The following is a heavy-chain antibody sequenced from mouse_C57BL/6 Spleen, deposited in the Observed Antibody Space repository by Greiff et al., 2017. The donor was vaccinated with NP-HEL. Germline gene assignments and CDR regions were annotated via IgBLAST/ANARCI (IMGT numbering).Heavy chain of an antibody. CDR3: ARSYDYDVGYFDV. CDR1: GYTFTSYW. CDR2: IDPSDSYT. D-gene: IGHD2-4*01. Sequence: VQLVESGAELVMPGASVKLSCKASGYTFTSYWMHWVKQRPGQGLEWIGEIDPSDSYTNYNQKFKGKSTLTVDKSSSTAYMQLSSLTSEDSAVYYCARSYDYDVGYFDVWGTGTTVTVSS. J-gene: IGHJ1*03. V-gene: IGHV1-69*01.